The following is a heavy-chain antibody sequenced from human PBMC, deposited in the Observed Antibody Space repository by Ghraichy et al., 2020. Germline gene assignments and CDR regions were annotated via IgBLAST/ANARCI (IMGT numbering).Heavy chain of an antibody. V-gene: IGHV4-34*01. CDR2: INHSGIT. D-gene: IGHD2-15*01. Sequence: SQTLSLTCAVYGGSFRVYYWSWILQPRDQGLEWIGEINHSGITNYNPSLKSRVTISVDTSKNQFSLKLSSVTAADTAVYYCARVRRFGKGYCSGSSCPHLLDYWGQGTLITVYS. CDR1: GGSFRVYY. CDR3: ARVRRFGKGYCSGSSCPHLLDY. J-gene: IGHJ4*02.